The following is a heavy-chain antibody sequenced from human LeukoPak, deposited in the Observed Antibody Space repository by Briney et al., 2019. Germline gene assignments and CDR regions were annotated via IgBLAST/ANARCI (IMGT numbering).Heavy chain of an antibody. D-gene: IGHD6-19*01. J-gene: IGHJ4*02. V-gene: IGHV3-23*01. CDR1: GFTFTKYA. CDR3: AKGPHIAVAATFFDY. CDR2: ISSSGYNT. Sequence: GGSLRLSCEASGFTFTKYAMSWVRQAPGKGLEWVSSISSSGYNTYYADSVGGRFTISRDNSNNTLYLQMNSLRAEDTAIYYCAKGPHIAVAATFFDYWGQGTLVIVSS.